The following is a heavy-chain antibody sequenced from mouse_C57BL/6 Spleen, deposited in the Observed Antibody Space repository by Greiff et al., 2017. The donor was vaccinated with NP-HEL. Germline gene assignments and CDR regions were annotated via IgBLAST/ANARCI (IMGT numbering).Heavy chain of an antibody. CDR1: GYSFTSYY. J-gene: IGHJ3*01. V-gene: IGHV1-66*01. CDR2: IYPGSGNT. CDR3: ARGGGSSSWFAY. Sequence: VQLQQSGPELVKPGASVKISCKASGYSFTSYYIHWVKQRPGQGLVWIGWIYPGSGNTKYNEKFKGKATLTADTSSSTAYMQLSSLTSEDSAVYYCARGGGSSSWFAYWGQGTLVTVSA. D-gene: IGHD1-1*01.